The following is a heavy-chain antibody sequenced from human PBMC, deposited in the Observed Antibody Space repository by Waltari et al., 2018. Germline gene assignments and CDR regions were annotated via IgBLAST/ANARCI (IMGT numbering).Heavy chain of an antibody. V-gene: IGHV4-61*01. CDR1: GVSVNSGTYY. CDR2: IYYSGST. D-gene: IGHD1-26*01. Sequence: QVQLQESGPGLVKPSETLSLTCIVSGVSVNSGTYYWSWIRQPPGKGLEWIGYIYYSGSTNYNPSLMSRVTISLDTSKNQFSLNLNSVTAADTAVYYCARDRGSYWFDPWGQGTLVTVSS. J-gene: IGHJ5*02. CDR3: ARDRGSYWFDP.